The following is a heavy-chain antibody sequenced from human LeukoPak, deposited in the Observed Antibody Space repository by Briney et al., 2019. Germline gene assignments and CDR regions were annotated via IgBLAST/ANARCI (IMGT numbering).Heavy chain of an antibody. D-gene: IGHD5-12*01. CDR1: GGSISTYY. V-gene: IGHV4-59*01. CDR3: ARVRGYFLDV. CDR2: TYYRGST. J-gene: IGHJ6*02. Sequence: PSETLSLTCSVSGGSISTYYWSWIRQPPGKGLEWIGNTYYRGSTNNNPSLKSRLTISVDTSKNHLSLKLSSVTAADTAVYYCARVRGYFLDVWGQGTTVIVSS.